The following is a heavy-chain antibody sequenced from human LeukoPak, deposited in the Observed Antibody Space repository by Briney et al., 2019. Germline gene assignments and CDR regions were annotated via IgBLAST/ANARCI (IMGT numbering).Heavy chain of an antibody. CDR2: INPNSGGT. D-gene: IGHD4-17*01. Sequence: ASVKVSCKASGYTFTGYYMHWVRQAPGQGLEWMGRINPNSGGTNYAQKFQGRVTMTRDTSISTAYMELSRLRSDDTAVYYCARDIGRYGVDWAFDIWGQGTMATVSS. J-gene: IGHJ3*02. V-gene: IGHV1-2*06. CDR3: ARDIGRYGVDWAFDI. CDR1: GYTFTGYY.